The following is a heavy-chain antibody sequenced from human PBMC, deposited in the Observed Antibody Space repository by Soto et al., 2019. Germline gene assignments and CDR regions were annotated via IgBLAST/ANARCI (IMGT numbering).Heavy chain of an antibody. V-gene: IGHV3-23*01. CDR2: ISGSGGST. CDR1: GFTFSSYA. CDR3: AKQTVRGVIVDY. D-gene: IGHD3-10*01. Sequence: EVQLLESGGGLVQPGGSLRLSCAASGFTFSSYAMSWVRQAPGKGLEWVSAISGSGGSTYYADSVKGRFTISRDNSKNTLYLQMNSLRAEVTAVYYCAKQTVRGVIVDYWGQGTLVTVSS. J-gene: IGHJ4*02.